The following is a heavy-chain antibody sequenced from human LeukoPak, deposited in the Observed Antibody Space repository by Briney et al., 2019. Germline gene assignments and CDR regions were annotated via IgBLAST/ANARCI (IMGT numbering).Heavy chain of an antibody. Sequence: PGGSLSLSCAASGFTFSSYEMNWVREAPGPGLEWVSYIYYSGSTLYYADSVNGRFTTSRDNTKNSLYLQMNSLGAEDTAVYYCAELGITMIGGVWGKETTVTISS. D-gene: IGHD3-10*02. V-gene: IGHV3-48*03. CDR3: AELGITMIGGV. CDR2: IYYSGSTL. CDR1: GFTFSSYE. J-gene: IGHJ6*04.